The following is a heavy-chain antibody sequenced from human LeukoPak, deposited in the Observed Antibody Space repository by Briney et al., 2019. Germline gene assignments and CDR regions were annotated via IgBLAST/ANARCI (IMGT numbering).Heavy chain of an antibody. Sequence: SETLSLTCAVYGGSFSGYYWSWIRQPPGKGLEWIGEINHSGSTNYNPSLKSRVTISVGTSKNQFSLKLSSVTAADTAVYYCASYYYDSSGYYLPLDYWGQGTLVTVSS. CDR3: ASYYYDSSGYYLPLDY. J-gene: IGHJ4*02. CDR1: GGSFSGYY. D-gene: IGHD3-22*01. CDR2: INHSGST. V-gene: IGHV4-34*01.